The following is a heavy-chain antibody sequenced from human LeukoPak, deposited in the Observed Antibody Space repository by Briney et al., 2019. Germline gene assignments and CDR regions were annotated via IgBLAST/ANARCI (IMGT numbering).Heavy chain of an antibody. Sequence: GGSLRLSCAASGFTLDDYAMHWVRQAPRKGLEWVSGISWNSGAIGYTDSVKGRFIISRDNAKNSLYLQMNSLRAEDTALYYCATPYGSGPTYYFDYWGQGTLVTVSS. D-gene: IGHD3-10*01. CDR2: ISWNSGAI. CDR3: ATPYGSGPTYYFDY. J-gene: IGHJ4*02. CDR1: GFTLDDYA. V-gene: IGHV3-9*01.